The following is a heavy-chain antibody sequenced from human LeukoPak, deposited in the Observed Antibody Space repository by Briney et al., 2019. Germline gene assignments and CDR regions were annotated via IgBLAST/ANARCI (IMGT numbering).Heavy chain of an antibody. V-gene: IGHV1-69*06. CDR3: ASDGGFEYYFDY. CDR2: IIPIFTTA. J-gene: IGHJ4*02. CDR1: GGTFTDYG. Sequence: LVKVSCKSSGGTFTDYGISWVRHAPGQGLEWMGRIIPIFTTANYAQKFQGRVTITADTSTNTAYMELTSLRSEDTAVYYCASDGGFEYYFDYWGQGTLLTVSS. D-gene: IGHD2/OR15-2a*01.